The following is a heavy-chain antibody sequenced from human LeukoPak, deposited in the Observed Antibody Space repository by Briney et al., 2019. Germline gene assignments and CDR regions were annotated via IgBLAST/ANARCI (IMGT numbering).Heavy chain of an antibody. Sequence: TGGSLRLSCAASGFTFSSYSMNWVRQAPGKGLEWVSYISSSSGTIYYADSVKGRFTISRDNAKNLLYLQMNSLRAEDTAVYYCARDPPMGTDYWGQGTLVTVSS. J-gene: IGHJ4*02. V-gene: IGHV3-48*01. D-gene: IGHD3-10*01. CDR3: ARDPPMGTDY. CDR2: ISSSSGTI. CDR1: GFTFSSYS.